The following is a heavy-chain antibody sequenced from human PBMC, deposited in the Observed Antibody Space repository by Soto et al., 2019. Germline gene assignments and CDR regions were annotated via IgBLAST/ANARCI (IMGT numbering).Heavy chain of an antibody. D-gene: IGHD1-1*01. V-gene: IGHV1-18*01. CDR2: ISGYNGNT. CDR3: ARANTWVTGRVGTH. CDR1: GYSFTNYG. Sequence: QIHLEQSRIEMKEPGTSLKISCATSGYSFTNYGISWVRQAPGQGLEWMGWISGYNGNTKYAQSFHDRVVMTADKFTSTGYLEMRNLRSNDPAVYYCARANTWVTGRVGTHWGQGTKVTVSS. J-gene: IGHJ4*02.